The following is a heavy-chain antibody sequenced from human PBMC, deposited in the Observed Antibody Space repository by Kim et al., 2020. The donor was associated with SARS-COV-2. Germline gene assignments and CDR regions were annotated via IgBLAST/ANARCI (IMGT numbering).Heavy chain of an antibody. D-gene: IGHD3-9*01. CDR1: GGSISSSNW. V-gene: IGHV4-4*02. CDR3: ARRTYYDILTGYPDAFDI. CDR2: IYHSGST. J-gene: IGHJ3*02. Sequence: SETLSLTCAVSGGSISSSNWWSWVRQPPGKGLEWIGEIYHSGSTNYNPSLKSRVTISVDKSKNQFSLKLSSVTAADTAVYYCARRTYYDILTGYPDAFDIWGQGTMVTVSS.